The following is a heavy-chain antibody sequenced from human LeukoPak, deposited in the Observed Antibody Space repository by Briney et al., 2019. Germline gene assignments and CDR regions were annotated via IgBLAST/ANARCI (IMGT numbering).Heavy chain of an antibody. D-gene: IGHD6-13*01. CDR1: GGTFSSYA. V-gene: IGHV1-69*05. J-gene: IGHJ5*02. CDR3: ARDRPVIVAADTNWFDP. Sequence: ASVKVSCKASGGTFSSYAISWVRQAPGQGLEWMGGIIPIFGTASYAQKFQGRVTMTRDMSTSTVYMELSSLRSEDTAVYYCARDRPVIVAADTNWFDPWGQGTLVTVSS. CDR2: IIPIFGTA.